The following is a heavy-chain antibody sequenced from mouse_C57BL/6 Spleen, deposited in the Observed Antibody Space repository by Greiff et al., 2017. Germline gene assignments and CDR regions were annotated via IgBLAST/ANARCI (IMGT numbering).Heavy chain of an antibody. Sequence: DVKLQESGPGMVKPSQSLSLTCTVTGYSITSGYDWHWIRHFPGNKLEWMGYISYSGSTNYNPSLKSRISITHDTSKNHFFLKLNSVTTEDTATYYCARGVTIGYFDYWGQGTTLTVSS. CDR1: GYSITSGYD. CDR3: ARGVTIGYFDY. D-gene: IGHD2-1*01. J-gene: IGHJ2*01. CDR2: ISYSGST. V-gene: IGHV3-1*01.